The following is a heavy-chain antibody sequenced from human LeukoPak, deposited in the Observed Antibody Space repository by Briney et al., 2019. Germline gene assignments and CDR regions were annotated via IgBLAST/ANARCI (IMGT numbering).Heavy chain of an antibody. CDR3: ARDLGNDAFDI. Sequence: GGSLRLSCAASGFTFSSYSMNWVRQAPGKGLEWVSSISSSSSYIYYADSVEGRFTISRDNAKNSLYLQMNSLRAEDTAVYYCARDLGNDAFDIWGQGTMVTVSS. J-gene: IGHJ3*02. CDR1: GFTFSSYS. V-gene: IGHV3-21*01. CDR2: ISSSSSYI.